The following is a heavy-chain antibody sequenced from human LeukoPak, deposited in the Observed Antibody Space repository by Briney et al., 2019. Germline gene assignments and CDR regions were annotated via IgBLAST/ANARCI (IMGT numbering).Heavy chain of an antibody. Sequence: ASVKVSCKASGYTFTSYDINWVRQATGQVLGCMGWMNPNSGNTGYAQKFQGRVTMTRNTSISTAYMELSSLRSEDTAVYYCARVKRYGSGSYCMVYWGQGTLVTVSS. CDR1: GYTFTSYD. V-gene: IGHV1-8*01. CDR2: MNPNSGNT. J-gene: IGHJ4*02. D-gene: IGHD3-10*01. CDR3: ARVKRYGSGSYCMVY.